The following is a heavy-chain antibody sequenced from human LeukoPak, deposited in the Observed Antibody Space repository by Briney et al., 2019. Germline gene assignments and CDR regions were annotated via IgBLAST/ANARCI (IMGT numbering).Heavy chain of an antibody. J-gene: IGHJ4*02. D-gene: IGHD6-13*01. CDR3: ARDGGAAAGVLDYFDY. V-gene: IGHV3-21*01. Sequence: GGSLRLSCAASGFTFSTYDMNWVRQAPGKGLEWVSSISSRSTSIYYADSVKGRFTISRDNAKNSLYLQMNSLRAEDTAVYYCARDGGAAAGVLDYFDYWGQGTLVTASS. CDR1: GFTFSTYD. CDR2: ISSRSTSI.